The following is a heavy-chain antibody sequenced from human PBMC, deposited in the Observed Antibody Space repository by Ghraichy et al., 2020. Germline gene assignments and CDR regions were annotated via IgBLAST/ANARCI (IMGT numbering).Heavy chain of an antibody. CDR3: ARDFPPLGAAAGTGGAFDI. J-gene: IGHJ3*02. CDR2: ISSSSSYI. CDR1: GFTFSSYC. V-gene: IGHV3-21*01. Sequence: GESLNISCAASGFTFSSYCMNWVRQAPGKGLEWVSSISSSSSYIYYADSVKGRFTISRDNAKNSLYLQMNSLRAEDTAVYYCARDFPPLGAAAGTGGAFDIWGQGTMVTVSS. D-gene: IGHD6-13*01.